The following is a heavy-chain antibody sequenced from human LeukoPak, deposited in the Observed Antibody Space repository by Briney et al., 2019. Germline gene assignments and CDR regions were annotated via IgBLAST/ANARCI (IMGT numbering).Heavy chain of an antibody. J-gene: IGHJ4*02. V-gene: IGHV3-23*01. CDR3: AKRSGDSYYLDS. CDR1: GFIFSSYA. D-gene: IGHD2-15*01. CDR2: ISGSGGST. Sequence: GGSLRLSCAASGFIFSSYAMTWVRQAPGKGLEWVSAISGSGGSTYYADSVKGRFTISRDTSKSTLYLQMNSLRAEDTAVYYCAKRSGDSYYLDSWGQGTLVTVSS.